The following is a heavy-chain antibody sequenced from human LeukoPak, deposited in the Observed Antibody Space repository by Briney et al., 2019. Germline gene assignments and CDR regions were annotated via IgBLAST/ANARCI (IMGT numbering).Heavy chain of an antibody. CDR1: GFTFSSYW. CDR3: ARDGAEVVVIGVGLDY. D-gene: IGHD3-22*01. Sequence: GGSLRLSCAASGFTFSSYWIHWVRQAPGKGLVWVSRINSDGSSTSYADSVKGRFTISRDNAKNTLYLQMNSLRAEDTAVYYCARDGAEVVVIGVGLDYWGQGTLVTVSS. CDR2: INSDGSST. V-gene: IGHV3-74*01. J-gene: IGHJ4*02.